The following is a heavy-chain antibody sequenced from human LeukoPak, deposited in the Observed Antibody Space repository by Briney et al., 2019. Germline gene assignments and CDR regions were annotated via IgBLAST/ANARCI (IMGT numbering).Heavy chain of an antibody. J-gene: IGHJ5*02. CDR1: GCTFSSYS. CDR3: ARDGWFGDYNWFDP. V-gene: IGHV3-48*01. CDR2: LSSASNTI. D-gene: IGHD3-10*01. Sequence: GESLRLSCAASGCTFSSYSMNWVRQAPGKGLEWISYLSSASNTIYYAYSVNGRFTTATNHAKNSVYLQLNSLRAEDAAMYYCARDGWFGDYNWFDPWGQGTLVTGSS.